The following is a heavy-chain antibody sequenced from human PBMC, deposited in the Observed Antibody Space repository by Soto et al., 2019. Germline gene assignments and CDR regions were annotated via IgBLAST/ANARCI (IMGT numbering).Heavy chain of an antibody. CDR2: IIPIFGTA. D-gene: IGHD5-18*01. CDR1: GGTFSSYA. V-gene: IGHV1-69*13. CDR3: ARWRGAGYSYGIDY. J-gene: IGHJ4*02. Sequence: SVKVSCKASGGTFSSYAISWVRQAPGQGLEWMGGIIPIFGTANYAQKFQGRVTITADESTSTAYMELSSLRSEDTAVYYCARWRGAGYSYGIDYWGQGTRGTVS.